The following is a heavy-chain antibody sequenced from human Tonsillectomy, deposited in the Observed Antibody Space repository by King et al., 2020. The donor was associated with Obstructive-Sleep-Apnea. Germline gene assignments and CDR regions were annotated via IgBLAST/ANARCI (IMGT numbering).Heavy chain of an antibody. D-gene: IGHD3-10*01. CDR2: IYYCGNT. CDR1: GGSISRYY. J-gene: IGHJ4*02. CDR3: AYGSGSYYVLDY. V-gene: IGHV4-59*01. Sequence: QLQESGPGLVKPSGTLSLTFSVCGGSISRYYWSWLPQPPGKGLDVIGFIYYCGNTHYIPSLQSRLTISVDTSNTQFSLKLSSVTAADTAVYYCAYGSGSYYVLDYWGQGTLVTVSS.